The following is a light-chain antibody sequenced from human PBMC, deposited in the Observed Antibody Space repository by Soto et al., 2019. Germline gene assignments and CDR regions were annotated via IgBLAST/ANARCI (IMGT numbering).Light chain of an antibody. J-gene: IGLJ3*02. CDR3: TSFTTTNIWV. CDR1: SSGIGVYNY. Sequence: QSVLTKPASVSGSPGQSIPISCTGTSSGIGVYNYVSWYQQHPGKAPKHVICEVSNRPSGVSSRFSGSKSGNTASLTISGLRAEDEVDYYCTSFTTTNIWVFGGGTKLTVL. CDR2: EVS. V-gene: IGLV2-14*01.